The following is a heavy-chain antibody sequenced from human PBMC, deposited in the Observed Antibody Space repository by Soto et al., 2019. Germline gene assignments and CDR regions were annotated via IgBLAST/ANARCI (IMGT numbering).Heavy chain of an antibody. J-gene: IGHJ5*02. V-gene: IGHV3-48*01. CDR2: ISSSSSTI. Sequence: EVQLVESGGGLVQPGGSLRLSCAASGFTFSSYSMNWVRQAPGKGLEWVSYISSSSSTIYYADSVKGRFTISRDNAKNSLYLQMNSLRAEDTAVYYCARDHPPDTAMAGGEDWFDPWGQGTLVTVSS. CDR3: ARDHPPDTAMAGGEDWFDP. D-gene: IGHD5-18*01. CDR1: GFTFSSYS.